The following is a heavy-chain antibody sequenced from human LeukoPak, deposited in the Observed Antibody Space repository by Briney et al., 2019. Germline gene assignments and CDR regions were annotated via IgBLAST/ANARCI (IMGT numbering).Heavy chain of an antibody. CDR3: ARGLLNWGRPSDY. D-gene: IGHD7-27*01. V-gene: IGHV3-74*01. CDR1: GFTFRSYW. Sequence: PGGSLRVSCAASGFTFRSYWMYWVRQVPGKGLVWVSHVNSDGSSTSYADSVKGRFTISRDNAKNTLSLQMNSLTAEDTAVYYCARGLLNWGRPSDYWGQGTLVTVSS. CDR2: VNSDGSST. J-gene: IGHJ4*02.